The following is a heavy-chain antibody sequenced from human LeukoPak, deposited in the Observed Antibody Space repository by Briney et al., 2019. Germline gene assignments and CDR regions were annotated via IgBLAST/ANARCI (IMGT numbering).Heavy chain of an antibody. Sequence: WGSLRLSYAASGFTFINAWMAWVRQAPGKGLEWVGRSKAKAHGGTIEYGAPVEGRFTISRDDSKNTLYLQMNSLKAEDTAVYYCTTDGVGGEGATYDNWGQGTLVSVSS. CDR1: GFTFINAW. J-gene: IGHJ4*02. CDR2: SKAKAHGGTI. D-gene: IGHD1-26*01. V-gene: IGHV3-15*01. CDR3: TTDGVGGEGATYDN.